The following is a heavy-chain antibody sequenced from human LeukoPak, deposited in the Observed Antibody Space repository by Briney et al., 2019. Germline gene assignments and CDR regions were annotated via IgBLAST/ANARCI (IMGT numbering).Heavy chain of an antibody. Sequence: PSETLSLTCAVSGGSISTNNWWSWVRQPPGKGLEWIGEIYHTGSANYSPSLRSRVTMSIDKSNNQFSLNLNSVTAADTAVYYCAKSGDYLWDYWGQGTLVTVSS. D-gene: IGHD3-16*01. CDR1: GGSISTNNW. CDR2: IYHTGSA. J-gene: IGHJ4*02. V-gene: IGHV4-4*02. CDR3: AKSGDYLWDY.